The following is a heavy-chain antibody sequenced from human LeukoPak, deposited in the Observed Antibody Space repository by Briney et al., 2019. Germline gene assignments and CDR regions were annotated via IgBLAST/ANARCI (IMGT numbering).Heavy chain of an antibody. V-gene: IGHV1-3*01. J-gene: IGHJ4*02. D-gene: IGHD3-10*01. CDR3: ARVSSMVRGVFDY. CDR1: GYTFTSYT. CDR2: INAGNGNT. Sequence: ASVKVSCKASGYTFTSYTMHWVRQAPGQRLEWMGWINAGNGNTKYSQRFQGRVTITRDTSASTAYMELSSLRSEDTAVYYCARVSSMVRGVFDYWGQGILVTVSS.